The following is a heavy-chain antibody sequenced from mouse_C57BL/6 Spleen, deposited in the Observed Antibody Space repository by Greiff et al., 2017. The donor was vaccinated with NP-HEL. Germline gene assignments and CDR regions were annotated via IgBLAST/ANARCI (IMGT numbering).Heavy chain of an antibody. J-gene: IGHJ4*01. CDR3: ARNYYGSSRYAMDY. Sequence: EVQRVESGGDLVKPGGSLKLSCAASGFTFSSYGMSWVRQTPDKRLEWVATISSGGSYTYYPDSVKGRFTISRDNAKNTLYLQMSSLKSEDTAMYYCARNYYGSSRYAMDYWGQGTSVTVSS. CDR2: ISSGGSYT. D-gene: IGHD1-1*01. CDR1: GFTFSSYG. V-gene: IGHV5-6*01.